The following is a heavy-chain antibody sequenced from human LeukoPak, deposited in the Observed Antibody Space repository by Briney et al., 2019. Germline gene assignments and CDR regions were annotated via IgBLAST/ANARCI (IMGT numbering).Heavy chain of an antibody. V-gene: IGHV1-3*04. D-gene: IGHD3-10*01. CDR1: GYTFTGFA. CDR2: MNIGNGNT. CDR3: ARSEILDYYYGSGRYFDY. J-gene: IGHJ4*02. Sequence: GASVKVSCKASGYTFTGFAVHWVRQAPGQRPERMGWMNIGNGNTKYSQKFQDRITVIRDTSANTVYMELSSLRSEDTAVYYCARSEILDYYYGSGRYFDYWGQGSLATVSS.